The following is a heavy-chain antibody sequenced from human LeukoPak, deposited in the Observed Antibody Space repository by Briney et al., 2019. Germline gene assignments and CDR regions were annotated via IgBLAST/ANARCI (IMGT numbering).Heavy chain of an antibody. D-gene: IGHD2-2*01. CDR2: INHSGSS. V-gene: IGHV4-34*01. Sequence: SETLSLTCAVSGGSFSGYYWSWIRQPPGKGLEWIGEINHSGSSHFNPSLKSRVTISVDTSKNQFSLKLNSMTAADTAVYYCARGREIGYQLPLDYWGQGTLVTVSS. CDR1: GGSFSGYY. J-gene: IGHJ4*02. CDR3: ARGREIGYQLPLDY.